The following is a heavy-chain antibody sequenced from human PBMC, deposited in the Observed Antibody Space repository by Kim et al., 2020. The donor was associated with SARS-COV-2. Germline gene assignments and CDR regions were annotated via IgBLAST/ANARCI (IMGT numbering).Heavy chain of an antibody. Sequence: ASVKVSCKASGYTFTSYAMNWVRQAPRQGLEWMGWINTNTGNPTYAQGFTGRFVFSLDTSVSTAYLQISSLKAEDTAVYYCASPGGEQLANYYYYYGMDVWGQGTTVTVSS. D-gene: IGHD6-13*01. CDR1: GYTFTSYA. J-gene: IGHJ6*02. CDR3: ASPGGEQLANYYYYYGMDV. CDR2: INTNTGNP. V-gene: IGHV7-4-1*02.